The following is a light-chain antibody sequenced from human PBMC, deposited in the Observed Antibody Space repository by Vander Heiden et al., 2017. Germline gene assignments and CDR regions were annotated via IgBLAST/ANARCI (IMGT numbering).Light chain of an antibody. CDR3: QQRSNWPRLT. CDR2: DAS. Sequence: EIVLTQSPATLSLSPGERANLSCRASQSVSSYLAWYQQKPGQAPRLLIYDASNRATGIPARFSGSGSGTDFTLTISSLEPEDFAVYYCQQRSNWPRLTFGGGTKVEIK. V-gene: IGKV3-11*01. CDR1: QSVSSY. J-gene: IGKJ4*01.